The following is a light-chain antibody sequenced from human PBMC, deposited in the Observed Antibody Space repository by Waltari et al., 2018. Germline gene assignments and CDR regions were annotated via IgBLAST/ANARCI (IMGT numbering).Light chain of an antibody. CDR1: SPHTGSNT. J-gene: IGLJ3*02. V-gene: IGLV1-44*01. CDR2: SNN. Sequence: QSVLTQPPSASGTPGQRVPISCSGSSPHTGSNTVNWYQQLPGTAPKLLIYSNNQRPSGVPDRFSGSKSGTSASLAISGLQSEDEADYYCAAWDDSLNGWVFGGGTKLTVL. CDR3: AAWDDSLNGWV.